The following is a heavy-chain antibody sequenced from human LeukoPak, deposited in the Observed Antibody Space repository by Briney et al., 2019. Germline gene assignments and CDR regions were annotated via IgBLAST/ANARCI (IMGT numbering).Heavy chain of an antibody. J-gene: IGHJ4*02. Sequence: SETLSLTCTVSGGSISSIYWSWIRQPPGKGLEWIGYISYSGSTNYNPSLKSRVTISVDTSKNQFSLRLSSETAADTAMYYCARRDGHYWGQGTLVTVSS. CDR3: ARRDGHY. V-gene: IGHV4-59*08. CDR1: GGSISSIY. D-gene: IGHD4-17*01. CDR2: ISYSGST.